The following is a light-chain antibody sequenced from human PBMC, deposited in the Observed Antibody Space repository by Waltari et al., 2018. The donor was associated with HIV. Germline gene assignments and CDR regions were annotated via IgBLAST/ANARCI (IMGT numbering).Light chain of an antibody. V-gene: IGKV3-20*01. CDR3: QQYGDSPIT. CDR1: QSVTSSY. J-gene: IGKJ5*01. Sequence: EIVLTQSPGTLSLSPGERATLSCRASQSVTSSYLAWYHPRPGQAPRLLIYSASTRATGVPDRFTGRGSGTDFTLTIIRLEPEDLAVYYCQQYGDSPITFGQGTRLDIK. CDR2: SAS.